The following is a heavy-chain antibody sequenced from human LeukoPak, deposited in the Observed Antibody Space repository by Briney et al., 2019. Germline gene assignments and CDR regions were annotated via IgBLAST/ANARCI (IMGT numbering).Heavy chain of an antibody. V-gene: IGHV1-69*13. D-gene: IGHD4-23*01. CDR2: IIPIFGTA. CDR3: ARDKAVTTEVTQHFQH. CDR1: GGTFSSYA. J-gene: IGHJ1*01. Sequence: SVKVSCKASGGTFSSYAISWVRQAPGQGLEWMGGIIPIFGTANYAQKFQGRVTITADESTGTAYMELRSLRSDDTAVYYCARDKAVTTEVTQHFQHWGQGTLVTVSS.